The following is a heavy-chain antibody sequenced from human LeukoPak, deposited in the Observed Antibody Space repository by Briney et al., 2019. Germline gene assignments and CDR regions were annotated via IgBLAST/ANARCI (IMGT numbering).Heavy chain of an antibody. Sequence: KAGGSLRLSCAASGFTFSSYSMTWVRQAPGKGLEWVSSISSSSSYIYYADSVKGRFTISRDNAKNSLYLQMNSLRADDTAVYYCAREGVYCSSTSCYTGRYNWFDPWGQGTLVTVSS. J-gene: IGHJ5*02. V-gene: IGHV3-21*01. D-gene: IGHD2-2*02. CDR3: AREGVYCSSTSCYTGRYNWFDP. CDR1: GFTFSSYS. CDR2: ISSSSSYI.